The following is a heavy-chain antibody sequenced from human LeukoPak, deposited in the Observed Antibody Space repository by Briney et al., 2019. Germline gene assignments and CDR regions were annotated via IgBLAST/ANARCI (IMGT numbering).Heavy chain of an antibody. V-gene: IGHV3-33*01. CDR3: ARGQRSYQGSGSPPEDY. D-gene: IGHD3-10*01. CDR2: IWFDGSRK. CDR1: GFTFSSYV. J-gene: IGHJ4*02. Sequence: GGSLRLSCAASGFTFSSYVMHWVRQAPGKGPDWVAVIWFDGSRKYYADSVKDRFTISRDNSKSTVYLHMNSLGGEDTAMYYCARGQRSYQGSGSPPEDYWGQGTLVTVSS.